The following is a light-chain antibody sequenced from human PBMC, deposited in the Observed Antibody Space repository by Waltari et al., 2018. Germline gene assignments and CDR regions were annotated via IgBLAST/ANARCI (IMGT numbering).Light chain of an antibody. CDR3: SSYTTRSILL. CDR2: DVA. V-gene: IGLV2-14*03. J-gene: IGLJ2*01. CDR1: SSAVGGYNY. Sequence: QSALTQPVSVSGSPGQSITLSCTGTSSAVGGYNYVAWYQQHPNKAPKVIIYDVANRPFGVSNRFSGSKSGSTASLTISGLQTEDEAYYYCSSYTTRSILLFGGGTKVTVL.